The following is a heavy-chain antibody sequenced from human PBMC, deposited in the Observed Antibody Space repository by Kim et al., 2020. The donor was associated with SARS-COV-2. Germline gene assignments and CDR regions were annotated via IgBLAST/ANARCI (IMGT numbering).Heavy chain of an antibody. CDR3: ARDRSSPYYYYGMDV. J-gene: IGHJ6*02. Sequence: PSLKSRVTISVDTSKTQFSLKLSSVTAADTAVYYCARDRSSPYYYYGMDVWGQGTTVTVSS. V-gene: IGHV4-59*01.